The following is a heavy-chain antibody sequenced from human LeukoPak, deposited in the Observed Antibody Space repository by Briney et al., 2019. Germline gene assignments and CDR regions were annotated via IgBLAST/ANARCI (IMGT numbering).Heavy chain of an antibody. CDR3: ASLDHLAHDY. J-gene: IGHJ4*02. V-gene: IGHV4-34*01. D-gene: IGHD1-1*01. CDR2: INHSGST. CDR1: DGSFSSYY. Sequence: PSETLSLTCAVYDGSFSSYYWSWIRQPPGKGLEWIGEINHSGSTNYNPSLKSRVTISVDTSKNQFSLKLSSVTAADTAVYYCASLDHLAHDYWGQGTLVTVSS.